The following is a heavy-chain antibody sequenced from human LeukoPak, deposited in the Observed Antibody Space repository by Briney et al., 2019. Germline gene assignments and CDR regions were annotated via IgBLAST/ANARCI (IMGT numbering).Heavy chain of an antibody. V-gene: IGHV1-18*01. CDR3: ARDCLPIAVAGTGGNWFDP. CDR1: GYTFTSYV. J-gene: IGHJ5*02. CDR2: TSAYNGNT. Sequence: ASVKVSCKASGYTFTSYVISWVRQAPGQGLEWMGWTSAYNGNTNYAQKLQGRVTMTTDTSTSTAYMELRSLRSDDTAVYYCARDCLPIAVAGTGGNWFDPWGQGTLVTVSS. D-gene: IGHD6-19*01.